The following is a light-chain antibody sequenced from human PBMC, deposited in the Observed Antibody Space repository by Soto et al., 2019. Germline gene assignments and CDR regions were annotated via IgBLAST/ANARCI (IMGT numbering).Light chain of an antibody. V-gene: IGKV3-15*01. CDR3: QQYNIWPQT. Sequence: EIVMTQSPASLSVTPGERVTLSCRASQNLRSSLAWYQQKPGQAPRLLIYGASTRATGIPARFSGSGSGTEFTLTISSLQSEDFAVYFCQQYNIWPQTFGQGTKVDIK. CDR2: GAS. J-gene: IGKJ1*01. CDR1: QNLRSS.